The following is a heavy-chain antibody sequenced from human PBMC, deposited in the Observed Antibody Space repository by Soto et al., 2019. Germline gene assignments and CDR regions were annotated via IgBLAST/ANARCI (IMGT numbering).Heavy chain of an antibody. D-gene: IGHD2-2*01. CDR3: AHAYGGTSWPNDAFDV. CDR2: IYWDDDQ. Sequence: QITLKESGPTLVKPTQTLTLTCTFSGFSLSADGVGVGWIRQPPGKALEWLALIYWDDDQRYSPSLKTRLTITKDTATIQVVLTMTNMDPVDTATYYCAHAYGGTSWPNDAFDVWGQGTVVTGSS. J-gene: IGHJ3*01. CDR1: GFSLSADGVG. V-gene: IGHV2-5*02.